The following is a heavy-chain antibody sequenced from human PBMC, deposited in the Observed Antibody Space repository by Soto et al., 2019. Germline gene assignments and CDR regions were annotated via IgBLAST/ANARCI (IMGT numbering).Heavy chain of an antibody. CDR1: GGSISSGGYY. CDR2: IYYSGST. V-gene: IGHV4-31*03. CDR3: ARDSFYGDYGFDY. J-gene: IGHJ4*02. Sequence: SETLSLTCTVSGGSISSGGYYWSWIRQHPGKGLEWIGYIYYSGSTYYNPSLKSRVTISVDTSKNQFSLKLSSVTAADTAVYYCARDSFYGDYGFDYWGQGTLVTVSS. D-gene: IGHD4-17*01.